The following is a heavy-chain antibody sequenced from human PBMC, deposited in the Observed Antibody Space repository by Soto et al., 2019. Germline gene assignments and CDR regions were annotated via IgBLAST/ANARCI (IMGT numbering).Heavy chain of an antibody. J-gene: IGHJ4*02. V-gene: IGHV4-30-2*01. CDR2: IYHSGST. CDR1: GGSISSGGYS. D-gene: IGHD2-2*01. CDR3: ARGGIVVVPAPFDY. Sequence: PSETLSLTCAVSGGSISSGGYSWSWIRQPPGKGLEWIGYIYHSGSTYYNPYLKSRVTISVDRSKNQFSMKLSSVTAADTAVYHCARGGIVVVPAPFDYWGQGTLVTVSS.